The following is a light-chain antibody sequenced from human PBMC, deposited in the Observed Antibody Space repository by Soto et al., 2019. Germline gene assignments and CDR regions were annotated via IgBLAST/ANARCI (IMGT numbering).Light chain of an antibody. V-gene: IGLV2-8*01. CDR2: EVS. Sequence: QSVLTQPPCASGSPGQSVTISCTGTSSDVGGYNFVSWYQQHPGKAPKLMIYEVSERPSGVPDRFSGSKSGNTASLTVSGLQAEDEADYYCSSYAGSNIVVFGGGTKLTVL. CDR3: SSYAGSNIVV. CDR1: SSDVGGYNF. J-gene: IGLJ2*01.